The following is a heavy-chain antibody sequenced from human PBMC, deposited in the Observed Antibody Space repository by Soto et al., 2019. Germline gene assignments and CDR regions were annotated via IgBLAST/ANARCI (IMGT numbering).Heavy chain of an antibody. CDR1: GFTFSSYG. J-gene: IGHJ5*02. CDR2: ISYDGSNK. V-gene: IGHV3-30*18. D-gene: IGHD2-2*01. Sequence: PGGSLRLSCAASGFTFSSYGMHWVRQAPGKGLEWVAVISYDGSNKYYADSVKGRFTISRDNSKNTLYLQMNSLRAEDTAVYYCAKDLFAYCSSTSCPDDWFDPWGQGTLVTVSS. CDR3: AKDLFAYCSSTSCPDDWFDP.